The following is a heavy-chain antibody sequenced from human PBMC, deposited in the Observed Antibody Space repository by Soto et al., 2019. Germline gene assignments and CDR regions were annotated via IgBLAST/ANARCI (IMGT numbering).Heavy chain of an antibody. CDR3: ANSGWRY. J-gene: IGHJ4*02. V-gene: IGHV3-48*02. Sequence: EVQLVESGGGLVQPGGSLRLSCAVSGLTLSNSSMNWVRQAPGEGPQWISYISSSGTSIYYADSVTGRFTISGDTARNLLSLQMSCLRDEDTAVYYCANSGWRYWGQGTLVTVSS. CDR1: GLTLSNSS. D-gene: IGHD6-19*01. CDR2: ISSSGTSI.